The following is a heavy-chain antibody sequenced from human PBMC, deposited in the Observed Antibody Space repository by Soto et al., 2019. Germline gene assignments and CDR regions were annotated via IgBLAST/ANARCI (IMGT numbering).Heavy chain of an antibody. CDR3: ARERPDGARLDP. CDR1: GGSISSGDYY. V-gene: IGHV4-30-4*01. CDR2: IYYSGST. D-gene: IGHD6-6*01. J-gene: IGHJ5*02. Sequence: QVQLQESGPGLVKPSQTLSLTCTVSGGSISSGDYYWSWIRQPPGKGLEWIGYIYYSGSTFYNPSLKSRLTISVDTSKNQFSLKLSSVTAADTAVYYCARERPDGARLDPRGQGTLVTVSS.